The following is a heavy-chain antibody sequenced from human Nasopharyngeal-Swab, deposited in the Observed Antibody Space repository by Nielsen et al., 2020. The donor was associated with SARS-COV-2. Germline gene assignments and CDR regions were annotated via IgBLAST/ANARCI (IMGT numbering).Heavy chain of an antibody. CDR2: IYYSVST. D-gene: IGHD5-12*01. V-gene: IGHV4-39*01. CDR3: ARLSGYSGYDERAFDY. Sequence: SETLSLTCTVSGGSISCSSYYWVWLRQHPGKGLEWIGGIYYSVSTYYTPSLRRRDTISVYTSKNQLSLNLSYVTAADTAVYYCARLSGYSGYDERAFDYWGQGTLVTVSS. J-gene: IGHJ4*02. CDR1: GGSISCSSYY.